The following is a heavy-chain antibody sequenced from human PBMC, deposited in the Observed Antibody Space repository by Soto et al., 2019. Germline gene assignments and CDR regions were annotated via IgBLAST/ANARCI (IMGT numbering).Heavy chain of an antibody. CDR2: IITVVDIA. CDR1: GGTFNNYT. CDR3: ASGVSYTDFDYLFAN. V-gene: IGHV1-69*02. Sequence: VHLVQSGAEVKKPGSSVKVSCKTSGGTFNNYTINWVRQAPGQGLEWMGRIITVVDIANSALKFRDRVSITTYKATSAAYMELSRLRSEDTAMYSCASGVSYTDFDYLFANWGQGTLVTVSS. J-gene: IGHJ4*02. D-gene: IGHD3-16*01.